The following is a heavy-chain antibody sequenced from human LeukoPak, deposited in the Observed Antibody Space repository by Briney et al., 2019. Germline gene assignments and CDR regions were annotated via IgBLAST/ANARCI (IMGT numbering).Heavy chain of an antibody. D-gene: IGHD4-17*01. V-gene: IGHV3-30*04. J-gene: IGHJ4*02. CDR2: MSYDGRNT. Sequence: SGGSLRLSCTASGFTFSVYAIHWVRQAPGKGLEWVAIMSYDGRNTYYADSVKGRFTISRDDSVKMVFLQMNSLRNGDTAVYYCARDSVTTGSYFEFWGQGTLVTVSS. CDR3: ARDSVTTGSYFEF. CDR1: GFTFSVYA.